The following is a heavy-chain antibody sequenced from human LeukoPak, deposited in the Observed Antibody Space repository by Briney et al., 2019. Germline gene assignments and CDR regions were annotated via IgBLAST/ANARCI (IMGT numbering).Heavy chain of an antibody. D-gene: IGHD1-26*01. CDR3: ARGFGARDY. V-gene: IGHV4-34*01. CDR2: INHSGST. Sequence: PSETLSLTCAVYGGSFCGYYWSWIRQPPGKGLEWIGEINHSGSTNYNPSLKSRVTISVDTSKNQFSLKLSSVTAADTAVYYCARGFGARDYWGQETLVTVSS. J-gene: IGHJ4*02. CDR1: GGSFCGYY.